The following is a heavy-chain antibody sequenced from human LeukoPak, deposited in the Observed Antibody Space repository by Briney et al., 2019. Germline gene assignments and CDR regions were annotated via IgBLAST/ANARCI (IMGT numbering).Heavy chain of an antibody. Sequence: PGGSLRLSCAASVFTFSDYYMSWIRQAPGKGLEWVSYISSSSSYTNYADSVKGRFTISRDNAKNSLYLQMNSLRAEDTAVYYCAKRGYSGSSYFDYWAREPWSPSPQ. V-gene: IGHV3-11*03. D-gene: IGHD1-26*01. J-gene: IGHJ4*02. CDR2: ISSSSSYT. CDR3: AKRGYSGSSYFDY. CDR1: VFTFSDYY.